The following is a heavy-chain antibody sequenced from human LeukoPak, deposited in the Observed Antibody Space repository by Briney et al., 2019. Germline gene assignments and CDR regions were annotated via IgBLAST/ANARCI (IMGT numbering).Heavy chain of an antibody. J-gene: IGHJ3*02. CDR1: GYTFTRHY. D-gene: IGHD3-22*01. CDR2: IIPIFGTA. V-gene: IGHV1-69*13. Sequence: SVKVSCKASGYTFTRHYMHWVRQAPGQGLEWMGGIIPIFGTANYAQKFQGRVTITADESTSTAYMELSSLRAEDTAVYYCAKVGYYYDSSGYYYGPHAFDIWGQGTVVTVSS. CDR3: AKVGYYYDSSGYYYGPHAFDI.